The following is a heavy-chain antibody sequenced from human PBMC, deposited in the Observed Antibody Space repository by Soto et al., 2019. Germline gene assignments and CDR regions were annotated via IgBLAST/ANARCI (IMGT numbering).Heavy chain of an antibody. V-gene: IGHV3-23*01. CDR1: GFTFSSYA. CDR3: AKGLLGVWFRELLQPSFDF. Sequence: VGSLRLSCAXSGFTFSSYAMNWVRQAPGKGLEWVSVITGGGGTTSYADSVKGRFTISGDNSKSTFYLQMNSLRADDTAVHYCAKGLLGVWFRELLQPSFDFWGQGTLVTVSS. J-gene: IGHJ4*02. CDR2: ITGGGGTT. D-gene: IGHD3-10*01.